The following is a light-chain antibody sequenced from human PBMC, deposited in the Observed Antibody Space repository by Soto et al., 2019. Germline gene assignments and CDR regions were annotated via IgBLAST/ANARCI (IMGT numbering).Light chain of an antibody. CDR3: QRYHDFCT. V-gene: IGKV1-5*01. CDR1: QSISRW. CDR2: DAS. Sequence: GDRVTITCRASQSISRWLAWYQQKPGKAPKLLISDASNLESGVPSRFSGSGSGTEFTLTISSLQPDDSATYYCQRYHDFCTFAQGTKLEI. J-gene: IGKJ2*02.